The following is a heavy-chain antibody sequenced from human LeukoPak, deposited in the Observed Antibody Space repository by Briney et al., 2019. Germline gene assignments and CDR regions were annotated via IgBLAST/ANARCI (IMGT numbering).Heavy chain of an antibody. CDR3: ARMDMDPAMVTNFFEY. D-gene: IGHD5-18*01. J-gene: IGHJ4*02. V-gene: IGHV1-46*01. Sequence: ASVKVSCKASGYTFTSHYMHWIRQAPAQGHEWMGVIHPNTGSTSPAQKYQGRVTVTRDTSTSTAYMELSGLRSEDTAVYYCARMDMDPAMVTNFFEYWGQGTLVTVSS. CDR2: IHPNTGST. CDR1: GYTFTSHY.